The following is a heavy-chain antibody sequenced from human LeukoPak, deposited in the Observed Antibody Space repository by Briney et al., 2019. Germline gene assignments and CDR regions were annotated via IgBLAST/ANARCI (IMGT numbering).Heavy chain of an antibody. V-gene: IGHV4-31*03. CDR1: GGSISSGGYY. D-gene: IGHD4-11*01. J-gene: IGHJ6*04. CDR2: IYYSGST. Sequence: SETLPLTCTVSGGSISSGGYYWSWIRQHPGKGLEWIGYIYYSGSTYYNPSLKSRVTISVDTSKNQFSLKLSSVTAADTAVYYCARQGYSNDVNVWGKGTTVTVSS. CDR3: ARQGYSNDVNV.